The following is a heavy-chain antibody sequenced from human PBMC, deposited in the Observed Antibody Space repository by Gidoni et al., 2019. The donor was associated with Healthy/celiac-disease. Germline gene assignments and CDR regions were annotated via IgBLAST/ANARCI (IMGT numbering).Heavy chain of an antibody. D-gene: IGHD6-19*01. CDR2: ISWNSGSI. J-gene: IGHJ2*01. Sequence: EVQLVESGGGLVQPGRSLRLSCAASGFTFDDYAMHWVRQAPGKGLEWVSGISWNSGSIGYADSVKGRFTISRDNAKNSLYLQMNSLRAEDTALYYCAKGQGIAVAGIPTWYFDLWGRGTLVTVSS. CDR3: AKGQGIAVAGIPTWYFDL. CDR1: GFTFDDYA. V-gene: IGHV3-9*01.